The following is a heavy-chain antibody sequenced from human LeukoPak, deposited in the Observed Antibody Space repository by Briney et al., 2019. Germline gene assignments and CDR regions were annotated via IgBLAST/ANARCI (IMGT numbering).Heavy chain of an antibody. CDR3: ARGDYVWGSYSYYFDY. Sequence: SETLSLTCTVSGGSISSSSYYWGWIRQPPGKGLEWIGSIYYSGSTYYNPSLKSRVTISVDTSKNQFSLKLSSVTAADTAVYYCARGDYVWGSYSYYFDYWGQGTLVTVSS. V-gene: IGHV4-39*07. D-gene: IGHD3-16*01. CDR2: IYYSGST. J-gene: IGHJ4*02. CDR1: GGSISSSSYY.